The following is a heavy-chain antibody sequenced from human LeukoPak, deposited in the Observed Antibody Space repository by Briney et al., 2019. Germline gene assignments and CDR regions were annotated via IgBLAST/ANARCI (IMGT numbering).Heavy chain of an antibody. V-gene: IGHV1-69*04. CDR3: ASGSAAAAPDDAFDV. D-gene: IGHD6-13*01. J-gene: IGHJ3*01. Sequence: ASVKVSCKASGDTFSTYAFSWVRQAPGQGLEWMGRIIPILDIANYAQKFQDRVTIIADKSTSIVYMQLSSLRSEDTAVYYCASGSAAAAPDDAFDVWGQGTMVTVSS. CDR1: GDTFSTYA. CDR2: IIPILDIA.